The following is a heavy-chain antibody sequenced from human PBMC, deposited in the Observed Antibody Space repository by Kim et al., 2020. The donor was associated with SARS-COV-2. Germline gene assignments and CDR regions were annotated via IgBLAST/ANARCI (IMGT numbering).Heavy chain of an antibody. CDR3: ASALGH. CDR1: GDSLSSYY. J-gene: IGHJ4*02. Sequence: SETLSLTCTVSGDSLSSYYWSWNRQPAGKGLEWIGRIYTSGRTNYNPSLQSRVTMSVDMSKNQFSLKLSSVTAADTAVYYCASALGHWGQGTLVTVYS. D-gene: IGHD3-16*02. CDR2: IYTSGRT. V-gene: IGHV4-4*07.